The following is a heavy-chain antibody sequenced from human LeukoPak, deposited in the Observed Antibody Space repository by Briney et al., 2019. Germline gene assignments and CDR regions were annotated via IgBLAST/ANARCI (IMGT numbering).Heavy chain of an antibody. J-gene: IGHJ3*02. CDR2: IYTSGST. Sequence: SETLSLTCTVSGGSISSYYWSWIRQPAGKGLEWIGRIYTSGSTNYNPSLKSRVTISVDKSKNQFSLKLSSVTAADTAVYYCSRAKGILTPTDAFDIWGQGTMVTVSS. V-gene: IGHV4-4*07. D-gene: IGHD3-9*01. CDR3: SRAKGILTPTDAFDI. CDR1: GGSISSYY.